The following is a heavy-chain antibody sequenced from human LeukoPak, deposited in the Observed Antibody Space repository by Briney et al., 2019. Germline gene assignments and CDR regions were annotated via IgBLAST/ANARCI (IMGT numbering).Heavy chain of an antibody. Sequence: PETLSLTCAVYGGSFSGYYWTWFRQPPGKGLDWIGEIIHSGSTYYNPSLKSRMTITVDTSKNQFSLKLTSVTAADTAVYYCARGVNNYGSAFDIWGQGTMVTVCS. CDR1: GGSFSGYY. J-gene: IGHJ3*02. V-gene: IGHV4-34*01. CDR2: IIHSGST. D-gene: IGHD5-18*01. CDR3: ARGVNNYGSAFDI.